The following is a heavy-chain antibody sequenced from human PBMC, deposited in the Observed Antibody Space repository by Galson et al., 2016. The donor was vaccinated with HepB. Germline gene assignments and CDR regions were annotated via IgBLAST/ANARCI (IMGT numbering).Heavy chain of an antibody. CDR1: GYTFIMYG. J-gene: IGHJ3*01. Sequence: SVKVSCKASGYTFIMYGISWVRQAPGQGPEWMGWISGDNGDTKYAEKVQGRVIMTTDTASTTAYLELRRLKSDDTAVYYCAAKPKHDAFDLWGQGTLVTVSS. D-gene: IGHD1-14*01. CDR2: ISGDNGDT. CDR3: AAKPKHDAFDL. V-gene: IGHV1-18*01.